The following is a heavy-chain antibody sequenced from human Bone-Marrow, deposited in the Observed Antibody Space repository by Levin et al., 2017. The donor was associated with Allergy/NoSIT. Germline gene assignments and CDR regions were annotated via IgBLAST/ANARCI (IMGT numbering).Heavy chain of an antibody. D-gene: IGHD3-22*01. CDR2: ISWNSGSI. Sequence: QAGGSLRLSCAASGFTFDAYAMHWVRQAPGKGLEWVSGISWNSGSIGYADSVTGRFAISRDNAKNILYLQMNSLRPEDTAFYYCARDAVAGDSSGYYLTSEYFQHWGQGTLVTVSS. CDR3: ARDAVAGDSSGYYLTSEYFQH. V-gene: IGHV3-9*01. J-gene: IGHJ1*01. CDR1: GFTFDAYA.